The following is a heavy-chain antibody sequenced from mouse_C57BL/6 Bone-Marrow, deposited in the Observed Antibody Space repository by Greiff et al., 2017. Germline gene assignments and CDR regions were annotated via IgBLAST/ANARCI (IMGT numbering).Heavy chain of an antibody. V-gene: IGHV1-61*01. Sequence: QVQLQPPGAELVRPGSSVKLSCKASGYTFTSYWMDWVKQRPGQGLEWIGNIYPSDSETHYNQKFKDKATLTVDKSSSTAYMQLSSLTSEDSAVYYCALLRYFDVWGTGTTVTVSS. CDR3: ALLRYFDV. CDR1: GYTFTSYW. D-gene: IGHD1-1*01. CDR2: IYPSDSET. J-gene: IGHJ1*03.